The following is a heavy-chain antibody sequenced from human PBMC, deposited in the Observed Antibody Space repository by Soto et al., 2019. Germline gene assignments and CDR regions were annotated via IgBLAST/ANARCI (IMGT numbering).Heavy chain of an antibody. CDR3: ARGGEQLGRQYYYYGMEL. CDR2: IIPIFGTA. CDR1: GGTFSSYA. Sequence: GASVKVSCKASGGTFSSYAISWVRQAPLQVLEWMVGIIPIFGTANYAQKFQGRVTITADESTSTAYMELGSLRSEDKAVYYCARGGEQLGRQYYYYGMELWGQGTQVTVSS. D-gene: IGHD3-16*01. J-gene: IGHJ6*02. V-gene: IGHV1-69*13.